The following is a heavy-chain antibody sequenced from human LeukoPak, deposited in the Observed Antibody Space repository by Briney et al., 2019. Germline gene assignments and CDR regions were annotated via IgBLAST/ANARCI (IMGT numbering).Heavy chain of an antibody. J-gene: IGHJ4*02. CDR2: VNPKSGGT. V-gene: IGHV1-2*02. Sequence: ASVKVSCKASGYTFTGNYMHGVRQAPGQGLEWLGWVNPKSGGTNYAQKFQGRVTMTRDTSISTVYMELSSLRSDDTAVYHCARDYYDSSGYHSIFDYWGQGTLVTVSS. CDR1: GYTFTGNY. CDR3: ARDYYDSSGYHSIFDY. D-gene: IGHD3-22*01.